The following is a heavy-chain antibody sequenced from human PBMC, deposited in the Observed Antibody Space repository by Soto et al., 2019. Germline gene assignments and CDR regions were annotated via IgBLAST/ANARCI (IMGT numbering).Heavy chain of an antibody. CDR3: ARDRSNTAGYYYYGMDV. J-gene: IGHJ6*02. Sequence: SETLSLTCTVSDGSISSYYWSWIRQTPGKGLEWIGYIYYSGSTNYNPSLKSRVTISVDTSKNQFSLKLSSVTAADTAVYYCARDRSNTAGYYYYGMDVWGQGTTVTVSS. CDR2: IYYSGST. V-gene: IGHV4-59*01. D-gene: IGHD5-18*01. CDR1: DGSISSYY.